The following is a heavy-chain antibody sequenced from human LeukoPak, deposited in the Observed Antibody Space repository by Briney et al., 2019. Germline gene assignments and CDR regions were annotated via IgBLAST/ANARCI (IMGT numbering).Heavy chain of an antibody. CDR1: AFIFSSYA. Sequence: GGSLRLSCVASAFIFSSYAMSWVRQAPGKGLEWVSGISGGGGSTYNADSVKGRFTISRDNSKNTLYLQMNSLRAEDTAVYYCAKGAGSGRFDAFDIWGQGTTVAVSS. J-gene: IGHJ3*02. CDR2: ISGGGGST. D-gene: IGHD6-19*01. V-gene: IGHV3-23*01. CDR3: AKGAGSGRFDAFDI.